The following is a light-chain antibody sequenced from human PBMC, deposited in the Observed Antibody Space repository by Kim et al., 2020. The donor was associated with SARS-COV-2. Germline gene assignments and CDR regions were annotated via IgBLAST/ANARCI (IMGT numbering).Light chain of an antibody. V-gene: IGKV1-6*01. CDR1: QGIRND. J-gene: IGKJ1*01. Sequence: ASGRDRVTITCRASQGIRNDLGWYQQKPGKAPKLLIYAASSLQSGVPSRFSGSGSGTDFTLTISSLQPEDFATYYCLQDYNYPRTFGQGTKVDIK. CDR3: LQDYNYPRT. CDR2: AAS.